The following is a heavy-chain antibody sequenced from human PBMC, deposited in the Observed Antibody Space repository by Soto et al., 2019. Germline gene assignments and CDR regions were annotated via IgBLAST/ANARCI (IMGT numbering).Heavy chain of an antibody. CDR3: ARDPSYGDYSYYGMDV. J-gene: IGHJ6*02. Sequence: QVQLQESGPGLVKPSQTLSLTCTVSGASINGGGYYWSWIRQHPGKGLEWIGSIYYSGNTYYSPSLKGRVTTSVHTSKTHVSLRLTSVTDADTAVYYCARDPSYGDYSYYGMDVWGQGTTVTVSS. CDR2: IYYSGNT. CDR1: GASINGGGYY. D-gene: IGHD4-17*01. V-gene: IGHV4-31*03.